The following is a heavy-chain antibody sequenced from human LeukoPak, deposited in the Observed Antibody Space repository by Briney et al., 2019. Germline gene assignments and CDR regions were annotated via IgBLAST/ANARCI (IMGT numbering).Heavy chain of an antibody. CDR2: ISGNTFST. D-gene: IGHD6-13*01. V-gene: IGHV3-23*01. CDR1: GFAFRSYA. CDR3: AEFAYSSSWFGDYFDY. J-gene: IGHJ4*02. Sequence: GGSLRLSCAASGFAFRSYAMSWVRQPPEKGLEWVSGISGNTFSTYYADSVKGRFTISRDNSKNTLYLQMNSLRAEDTAVYYCAEFAYSSSWFGDYFDYWGQGTLVTVSS.